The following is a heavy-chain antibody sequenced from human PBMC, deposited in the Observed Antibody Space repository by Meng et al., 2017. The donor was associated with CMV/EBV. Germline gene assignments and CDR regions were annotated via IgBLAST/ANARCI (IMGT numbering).Heavy chain of an antibody. Sequence: GGSLRLSCAASGFTFSSYAMSWVRQAPGKGLEWVPAISGSGGSTYYADSVKGRFTISRDNSKNTLYLQMNSLRAEDTAVYYCAKWFWSGDDYYGMDVWGQGTTVTVSS. CDR2: ISGSGGST. V-gene: IGHV3-23*01. CDR1: GFTFSSYA. CDR3: AKWFWSGDDYYGMDV. J-gene: IGHJ6*02. D-gene: IGHD3-3*01.